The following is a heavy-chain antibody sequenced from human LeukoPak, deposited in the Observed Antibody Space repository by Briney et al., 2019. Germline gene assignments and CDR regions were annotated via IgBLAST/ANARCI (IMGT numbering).Heavy chain of an antibody. CDR2: IIPIFGTT. CDR3: ASSVGFSGGWYYYYMDV. J-gene: IGHJ6*03. D-gene: IGHD6-19*01. Sequence: GASVKVSCKTSGGTFSTYALSWVRQAPGQGLEWMGGIIPIFGTTNYAQKFQGSVTITADESTSTAYMELSSLTSEDTAVYYCASSVGFSGGWYYYYMDVWGKGTTVTVSS. V-gene: IGHV1-69*13. CDR1: GGTFSTYA.